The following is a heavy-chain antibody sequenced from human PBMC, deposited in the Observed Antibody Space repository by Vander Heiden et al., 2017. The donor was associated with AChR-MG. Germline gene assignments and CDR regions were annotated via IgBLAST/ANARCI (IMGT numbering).Heavy chain of an antibody. CDR3: AGTFRGIAARPRGVSWSFDY. J-gene: IGHJ4*02. CDR1: GYTFTGHY. Sequence: QVQLVQSGAEVKKPGASVKVSCKASGYTFTGHYMHWVRQAPGQGLEWMGRINPNSGGTNYAQKFQGRVTMTRDTSISTAYMELSRLRSDDTAVYYCAGTFRGIAARPRGVSWSFDYWGQGTLVTVSS. V-gene: IGHV1-2*06. CDR2: INPNSGGT. D-gene: IGHD6-6*01.